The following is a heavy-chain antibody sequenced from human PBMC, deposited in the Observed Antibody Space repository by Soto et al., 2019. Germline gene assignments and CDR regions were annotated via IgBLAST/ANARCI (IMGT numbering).Heavy chain of an antibody. CDR2: IYYSGST. J-gene: IGHJ6*02. Sequence: PSETLSLTCTVSGGSVSSGSYYWSWIRQPPGKGLEWIGYIYYSGSTNYNPSLKSRVTISVDTSKNQFSLKLSSVTAADTAVYYCARNYYDSSGYYNYGMDVWGQGTTVTVSS. V-gene: IGHV4-61*01. CDR1: GGSVSSGSYY. D-gene: IGHD3-22*01. CDR3: ARNYYDSSGYYNYGMDV.